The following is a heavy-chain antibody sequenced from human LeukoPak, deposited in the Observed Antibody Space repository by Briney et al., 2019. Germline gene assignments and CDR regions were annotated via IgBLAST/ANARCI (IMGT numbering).Heavy chain of an antibody. J-gene: IGHJ4*02. CDR2: ISGSGGST. V-gene: IGHV3-23*01. Sequence: GSLRLSCAASGFTFSSYAMSWVRQAPGKGLEWVSGISGSGGSTYYADSVKGRFTISRDNSKNTLYLQMNSLRAEDTAVYYCAKDYYESSGPRDWGQGTLVTVSS. CDR1: GFTFSSYA. D-gene: IGHD3-22*01. CDR3: AKDYYESSGPRD.